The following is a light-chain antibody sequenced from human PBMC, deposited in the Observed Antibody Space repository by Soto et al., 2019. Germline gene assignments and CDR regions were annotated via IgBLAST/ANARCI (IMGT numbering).Light chain of an antibody. CDR2: GAS. CDR1: QSVSSN. Sequence: EIVMTQSPATLSVSPGERATLSCRASQSVSSNLAWYQQKPGQAPRLLIYGASTRATGIPARFSGSGSGTDFTLTITTLQSADFAVYYCQQYSNWPYTFGQGTNLQIK. V-gene: IGKV3-15*01. CDR3: QQYSNWPYT. J-gene: IGKJ2*01.